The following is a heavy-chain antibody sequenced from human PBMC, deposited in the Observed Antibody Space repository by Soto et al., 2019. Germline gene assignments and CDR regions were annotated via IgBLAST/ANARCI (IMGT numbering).Heavy chain of an antibody. CDR1: GFTFSSYW. Sequence: EVQMVESGGGLVQPGGSLRLSCAASGFTFSSYWMHWVRQAPGRGLVWVSRITSAGSSPSYADSVKGRFTISRDNAKNTLYLQMNSLRAEDTAVYYCVRTSLVVAAATREDYWGQGTLGTVSS. CDR3: VRTSLVVAAATREDY. D-gene: IGHD2-15*01. CDR2: ITSAGSSP. V-gene: IGHV3-74*01. J-gene: IGHJ4*02.